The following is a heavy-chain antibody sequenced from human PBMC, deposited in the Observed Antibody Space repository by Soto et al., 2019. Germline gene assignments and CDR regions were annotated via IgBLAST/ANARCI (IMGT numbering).Heavy chain of an antibody. J-gene: IGHJ5*02. Sequence: SETLSLTCTVSDGSISIYYWAWIRQPAGKGLDLIGRIYTSGSTNYNPSLKSRVTMSVDTSKNQFSLKLSSVTAADTSVYYCARAQEWFDPWGQGTMVTGSS. CDR3: ARAQEWFDP. V-gene: IGHV4-4*07. CDR1: DGSISIYY. CDR2: IYTSGST.